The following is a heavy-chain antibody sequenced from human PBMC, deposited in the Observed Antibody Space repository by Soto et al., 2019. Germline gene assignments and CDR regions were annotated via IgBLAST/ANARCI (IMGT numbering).Heavy chain of an antibody. CDR1: GFMFSGYG. Sequence: QVQLVESGGGVVQPGDSLRLSCAASGFMFSGYGMHWIRQAPGKGLEWVAVISHDGSEKYYGDSVKGRCTVSRDNSNNTLFLQIDSLRAEETAVYYCAKLVGGVKASGAPGDWLDPWGQGTLVTVSA. J-gene: IGHJ5*02. D-gene: IGHD3-3*01. V-gene: IGHV3-30*18. CDR2: ISHDGSEK. CDR3: AKLVGGVKASGAPGDWLDP.